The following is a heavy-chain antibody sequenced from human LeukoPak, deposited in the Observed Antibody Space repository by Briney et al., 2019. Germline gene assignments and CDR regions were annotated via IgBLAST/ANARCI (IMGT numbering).Heavy chain of an antibody. D-gene: IGHD3-22*01. J-gene: IGHJ4*02. CDR2: INGDGRDT. V-gene: IGHV3-7*01. CDR3: ARGVSSAIDW. CDR1: DFSFSTYW. Sequence: GGSLRLSCAVSDFSFSTYWMNWVRQAPGKGLEWVANINGDGRDTYYVGSVRGRFTISRDNADNSLYLQMNSLRGDDTAVYYCARGVSSAIDWWGQGTLVTVSS.